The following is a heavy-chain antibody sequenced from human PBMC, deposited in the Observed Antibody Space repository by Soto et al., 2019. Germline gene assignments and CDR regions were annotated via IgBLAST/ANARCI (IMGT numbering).Heavy chain of an antibody. CDR1: GGSISSGGYY. CDR2: IYYSGST. D-gene: IGHD3-22*01. Sequence: SETLSLTCTVSGGSISSGGYYWSWIRQHPGKGLEWIGYIYYSGSTYYNPSLKSRVTISVDTSKNQFSLKLSSVTAADTAVYYCARDLWLSPTRYYYYYYGMDVWGQGTTVTVSS. V-gene: IGHV4-31*03. J-gene: IGHJ6*02. CDR3: ARDLWLSPTRYYYYYYGMDV.